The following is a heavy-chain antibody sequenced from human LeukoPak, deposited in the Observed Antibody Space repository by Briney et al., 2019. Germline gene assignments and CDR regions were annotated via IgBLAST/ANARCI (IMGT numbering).Heavy chain of an antibody. V-gene: IGHV1-69*13. D-gene: IGHD3-9*01. CDR1: GGTFSSYA. Sequence: SVKVSCKASGGTFSSYAISWVRQAPGQGLEWMGGIIPIFGTANYAQKFQGRVTITADESTSTAYMELSSLRSEDTAVYYCATGRYDILTGYYTHIFDYWGQGTLVTVSS. J-gene: IGHJ4*02. CDR3: ATGRYDILTGYYTHIFDY. CDR2: IIPIFGTA.